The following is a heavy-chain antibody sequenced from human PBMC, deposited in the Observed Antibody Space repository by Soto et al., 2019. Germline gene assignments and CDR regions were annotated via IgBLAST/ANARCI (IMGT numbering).Heavy chain of an antibody. D-gene: IGHD6-19*01. J-gene: IGHJ4*02. V-gene: IGHV1-69*01. CDR1: WGPFSSDA. CDR2: IIPIFGTA. Sequence: GSPVKVSFKASWGPFSSDAVGWVRQAPGQGLEWMGGIIPIFGTANYAQKFQGRVTITADESTSTAYMELSSRRSEDTAVYYCARREVAGTYYFDYCGELTVVTVSS. CDR3: ARREVAGTYYFDY.